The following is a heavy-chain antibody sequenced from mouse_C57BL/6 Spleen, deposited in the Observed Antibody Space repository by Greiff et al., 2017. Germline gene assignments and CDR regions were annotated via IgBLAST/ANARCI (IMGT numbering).Heavy chain of an antibody. CDR1: GYTFTDHT. CDR2: IYPRDGST. J-gene: IGHJ1*03. Sequence: VKLMESDAELVKPGASVKISCKVSGYTFTDHTIHWMKQRPEQGLEWIGYIYPRDGSTKYNEKFKGKATLTADKSSSTAYMQLNSLTSEDSAVYFCARNDYGSSYDWYFDVWGTGTTVTVSS. CDR3: ARNDYGSSYDWYFDV. D-gene: IGHD1-1*01. V-gene: IGHV1-78*01.